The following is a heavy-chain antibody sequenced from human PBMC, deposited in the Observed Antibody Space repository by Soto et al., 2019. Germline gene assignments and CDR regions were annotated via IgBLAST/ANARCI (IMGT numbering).Heavy chain of an antibody. V-gene: IGHV1-69*02. J-gene: IGHJ3*02. CDR2: IIPILGIA. Sequence: QVQLVQSGAEVKKPGSSVKVSCKASGGTFSSYTISWVRQAPGQGLEWMGRIIPILGIANYAQKFQGRVTITADKSTRTAYMELSSLRSEDTAVYYCAKTYYHIWRPGWVAFDIWGQGTMVTVSS. CDR1: GGTFSSYT. CDR3: AKTYYHIWRPGWVAFDI. D-gene: IGHD3-9*01.